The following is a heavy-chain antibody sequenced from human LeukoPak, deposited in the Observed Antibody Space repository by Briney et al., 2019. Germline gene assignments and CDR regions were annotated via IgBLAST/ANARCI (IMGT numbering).Heavy chain of an antibody. J-gene: IGHJ5*02. CDR2: INHSGST. V-gene: IGHV4-4*02. CDR3: ARHYGP. D-gene: IGHD3-16*01. Sequence: SGTLSLTCAVSGGSISSSNWWSWVRQPPGKGLEWIGEINHSGSTNYNPSPKSRVTISVDTSKNQFSLKLSSVTAADTAVYYCARHYGPWGQGTLVTVSS. CDR1: GGSISSSNW.